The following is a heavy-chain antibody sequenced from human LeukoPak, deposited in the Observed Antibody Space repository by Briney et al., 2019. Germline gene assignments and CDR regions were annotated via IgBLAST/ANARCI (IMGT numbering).Heavy chain of an antibody. D-gene: IGHD3-10*01. J-gene: IGHJ4*02. V-gene: IGHV1-8*01. Sequence: ASVKVSCKASGYTFTSYDINWVRQATGQGLEWMGWMNPNSGNTGYAQKFQGRVTMTRNTSISTAYMELSSLRSEDTAVYYCARVTYYYGSGSSGPCDYWGQGTLVTVSS. CDR1: GYTFTSYD. CDR2: MNPNSGNT. CDR3: ARVTYYYGSGSSGPCDY.